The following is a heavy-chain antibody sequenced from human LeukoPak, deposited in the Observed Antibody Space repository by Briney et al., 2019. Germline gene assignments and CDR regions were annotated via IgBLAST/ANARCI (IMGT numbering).Heavy chain of an antibody. V-gene: IGHV1-69*06. CDR1: GGTFSSYA. CDR3: ARVAYGCSSTSCYGGVDY. CDR2: IIPIFGTA. Sequence: SVKVSCKASGGTFSSYAISWVRQAPGQGLEWMGRIIPIFGTANYAQKFQGRVTITADKSTSTAYMELSSLRSDDTAVYYCARVAYGCSSTSCYGGVDYWGQGTLVTVSS. J-gene: IGHJ4*02. D-gene: IGHD2-2*01.